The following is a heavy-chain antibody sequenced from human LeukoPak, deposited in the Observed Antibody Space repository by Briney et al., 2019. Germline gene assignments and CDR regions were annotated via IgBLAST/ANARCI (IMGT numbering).Heavy chain of an antibody. CDR3: AGRGGSRSWGAFDI. CDR1: GFTFTNYV. Sequence: PGESLRLSCAASGFTFTNYVMNWVRQAPGKGLEWVSSITGTADKTYDADSVKGRFTISRDNSKNTLSLQMSSLRVEDTAIYYCAGRGGSRSWGAFDIWGQGTIVTVSS. J-gene: IGHJ3*02. D-gene: IGHD6-13*01. V-gene: IGHV3-23*01. CDR2: ITGTADKT.